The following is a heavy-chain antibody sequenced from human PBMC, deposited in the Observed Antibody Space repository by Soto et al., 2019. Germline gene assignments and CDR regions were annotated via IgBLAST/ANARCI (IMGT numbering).Heavy chain of an antibody. D-gene: IGHD1-26*01. CDR1: GFIVSSNY. V-gene: IGHV3-66*01. Sequence: EVQLVESGGGLVQPGGSLRLSCAASGFIVSSNYMGWVRQAPGKGPEWVALIYSGGTTHYAESVKGRFTISRDKSKNTLYLQMNSLRAEDTAVYYCARRWGWGHGTMVTVSS. J-gene: IGHJ3*01. CDR2: IYSGGTT. CDR3: ARRWG.